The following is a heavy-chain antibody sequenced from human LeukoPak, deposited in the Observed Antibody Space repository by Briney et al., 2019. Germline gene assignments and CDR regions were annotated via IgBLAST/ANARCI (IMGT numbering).Heavy chain of an antibody. CDR1: GYTFTSYG. J-gene: IGHJ4*02. D-gene: IGHD1-26*01. CDR3: ATKARFGGSYGFDY. CDR2: ISAYNGNT. Sequence: ASVKVSCKASGYTFTSYGISWVRQAPGQGLEWTGWISAYNGNTNYAQKLQGRVTMTTDTSTSTAYMELRSLRSDDTAVYYCATKARFGGSYGFDYWGQGTLVTVSS. V-gene: IGHV1-18*01.